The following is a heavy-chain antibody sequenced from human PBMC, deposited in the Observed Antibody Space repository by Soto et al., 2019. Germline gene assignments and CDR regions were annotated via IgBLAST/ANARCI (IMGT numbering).Heavy chain of an antibody. CDR1: GFTFSSYA. CDR2: ISGSGGST. D-gene: IGHD3-10*01. V-gene: IGHV3-23*01. J-gene: IGHJ6*02. CDR3: AKDSLKSSYYYYGMDV. Sequence: LRLSCAASGFTFSSYAMSWVRQAPGKGLEWVSAISGSGGSTYYADSVKGRFTISRDNSKNTLYLQMNSLRAEDTAVYYCAKDSLKSSYYYYGMDVWGQGTTVTVSS.